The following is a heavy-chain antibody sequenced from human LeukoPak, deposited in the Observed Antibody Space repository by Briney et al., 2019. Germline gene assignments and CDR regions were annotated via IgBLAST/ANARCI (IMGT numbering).Heavy chain of an antibody. D-gene: IGHD3-22*01. V-gene: IGHV4-59*01. J-gene: IGHJ3*02. Sequence: SETLSLTCTVAVDSISSFHSSWIRQPPGKRLEWIGYIYYSGSTNSNPSLKSRVIISADTSKSQFPLKLSSVTAADTAMYYCTRGNSDSRGYSNAFDIWGQGAMVTVSS. CDR1: VDSISSFH. CDR3: TRGNSDSRGYSNAFDI. CDR2: IYYSGST.